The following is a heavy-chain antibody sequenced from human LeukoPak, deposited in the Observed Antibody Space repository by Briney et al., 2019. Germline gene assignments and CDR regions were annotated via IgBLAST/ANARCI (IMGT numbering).Heavy chain of an antibody. CDR1: GFTFSSYW. J-gene: IGHJ6*03. D-gene: IGHD2-2*02. V-gene: IGHV3-7*04. CDR3: ARGQTYKVVPVAIPPPGYYYMDV. CDR2: IKQDGSEK. Sequence: PGGSLRLSCAASGFTFSSYWMCWVRQAPGKGLEWVANIKQDGSEKYYVDSVKGRFTISRDNAKNSLYLQMNSLRAEDAAVYYCARGQTYKVVPVAIPPPGYYYMDVWGKGTTVTVSS.